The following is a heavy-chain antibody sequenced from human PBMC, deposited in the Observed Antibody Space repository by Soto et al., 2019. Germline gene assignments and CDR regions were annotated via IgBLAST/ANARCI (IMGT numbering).Heavy chain of an antibody. CDR1: GFTFSDYW. Sequence: GGSLRLSCAASGFTFSDYWMSWVRQAPGKGLEWVANIKQDGSDKYYADSVNGRFTISRDNAKNSLHLQMNSLRDEDSAVYYCARDGVITVGGVIVLDYWGQGTLVTVSS. J-gene: IGHJ4*02. D-gene: IGHD3-16*02. CDR2: IKQDGSDK. V-gene: IGHV3-7*01. CDR3: ARDGVITVGGVIVLDY.